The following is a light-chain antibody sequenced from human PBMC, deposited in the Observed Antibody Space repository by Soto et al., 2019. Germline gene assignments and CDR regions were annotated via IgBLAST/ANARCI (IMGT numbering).Light chain of an antibody. CDR2: GAS. CDR3: QQYGSSPPNT. V-gene: IGKV3-20*01. J-gene: IGKJ2*01. Sequence: EIVLTQSPGTLSLSPGKRATLSCRASQSVSSSYLAWYQQKPGQAPRVLIYGASSRATGIPDRFSGSGSGTDFTLTISILETEDFAVYYCQQYGSSPPNTFGQGTKLEIK. CDR1: QSVSSSY.